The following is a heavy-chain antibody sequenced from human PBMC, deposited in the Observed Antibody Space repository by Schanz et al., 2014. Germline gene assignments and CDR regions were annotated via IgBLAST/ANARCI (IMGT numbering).Heavy chain of an antibody. CDR1: GFTFSDHW. Sequence: VQLVESGGALVQPGGSLRLSCSASGFTFSDHWMSWVRQPPGKGLEWVANIKGDSSEKNYADSVKGRFTLSRDNAKKTMDLQMNSLRTEDTAVYFCAKSYDTSGYSGFDYWGQGTLVTVSS. V-gene: IGHV3-7*01. D-gene: IGHD3-22*01. CDR2: IKGDSSEK. J-gene: IGHJ4*02. CDR3: AKSYDTSGYSGFDY.